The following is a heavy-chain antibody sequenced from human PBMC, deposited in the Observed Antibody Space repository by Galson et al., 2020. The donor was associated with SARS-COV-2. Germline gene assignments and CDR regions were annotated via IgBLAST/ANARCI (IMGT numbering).Heavy chain of an antibody. CDR2: IRSSSGTI. J-gene: IGHJ4*02. V-gene: IGHV3-48*04. CDR1: GFTFSSYT. D-gene: IGHD1-1*01. Sequence: GGSLRLSCAASGFTFSSYTINWARQAPVKGLELVAYIRSSSGTIYYAASVKGRFTISRDNAKSSLYRQLNSLRVEDTAVYYCARERLEYWGQGTLVTGSS. CDR3: ARERLEY.